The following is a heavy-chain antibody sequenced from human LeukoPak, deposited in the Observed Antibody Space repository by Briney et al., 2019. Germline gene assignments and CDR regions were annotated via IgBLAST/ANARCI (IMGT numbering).Heavy chain of an antibody. V-gene: IGHV3-21*01. Sequence: GSLRLSCAASGFTFSSYSMNWVRQAPGKGLEWVSSISSSSSYIYYADSVKGRFTISRDNAKNSLYLQMNSLRAEDTAVYYCARATIFGWFDPWGQGTLATVSS. CDR1: GFTFSSYS. J-gene: IGHJ5*02. CDR3: ARATIFGWFDP. D-gene: IGHD3-9*01. CDR2: ISSSSSYI.